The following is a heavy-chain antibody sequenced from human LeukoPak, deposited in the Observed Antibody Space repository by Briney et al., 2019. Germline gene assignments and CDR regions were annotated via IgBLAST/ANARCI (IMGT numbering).Heavy chain of an antibody. CDR3: ARDRGYSYGYFDY. Sequence: SETLSLTCTVSGDSISSYYWSWIRQPPGKGLEWIGYNYYSGSTNYNPSLKSRVTISVDTSKNQFSLKLSSVTAADTAVYYCARDRGYSYGYFDYWGQGTLVTVSS. CDR1: GDSISSYY. V-gene: IGHV4-59*01. CDR2: NYYSGST. D-gene: IGHD5-18*01. J-gene: IGHJ4*02.